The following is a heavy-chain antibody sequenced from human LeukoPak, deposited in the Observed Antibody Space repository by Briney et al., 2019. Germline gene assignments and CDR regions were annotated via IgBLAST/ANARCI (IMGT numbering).Heavy chain of an antibody. CDR1: GFTFSDYN. J-gene: IGHJ4*02. V-gene: IGHV3-48*01. CDR2: MSRSGDII. D-gene: IGHD2-2*01. CDR3: SKWKAIVLVPAARSPIDY. Sequence: GGSLRLSCAASGFTFSDYNMNWVRQVPGKGLESVSYMSRSGDIIYYADSVKGRFTISRDNAKNSLYLQMNSLRAEDTAVYYCSKWKAIVLVPAARSPIDYWGQGTLVTVSS.